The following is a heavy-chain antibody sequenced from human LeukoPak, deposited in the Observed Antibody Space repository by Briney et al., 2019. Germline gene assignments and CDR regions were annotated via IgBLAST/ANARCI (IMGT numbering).Heavy chain of an antibody. CDR2: ISYSGTI. CDR1: GGSISSADFH. D-gene: IGHD3-10*01. J-gene: IGHJ1*01. V-gene: IGHV4-30-4*01. CDR3: ARDSMVRGVGY. Sequence: SQTVALTCTVSGGSISSADFHWNWICQPPGKGLQWIGYISYSGTIYYNPRLKSRLTISVDTSKNQFSLKLSSVTAADTAVYYCARDSMVRGVGYWGQGNRVTVSS.